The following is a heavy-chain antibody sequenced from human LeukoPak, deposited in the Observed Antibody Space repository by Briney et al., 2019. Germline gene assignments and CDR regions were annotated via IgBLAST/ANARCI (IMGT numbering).Heavy chain of an antibody. CDR3: AREGRDGYDFCGAFNI. Sequence: GGSLRLSCAASGFTFSSYAMHWVRQAPGKGLEWVAVISYDGSNKYYADSVKGRFTISRDNSKNTLYLQMNSLRAEDTAVYYCAREGRDGYDFCGAFNIWGQGTMVTVSS. V-gene: IGHV3-30*04. CDR2: ISYDGSNK. J-gene: IGHJ3*02. D-gene: IGHD5-24*01. CDR1: GFTFSSYA.